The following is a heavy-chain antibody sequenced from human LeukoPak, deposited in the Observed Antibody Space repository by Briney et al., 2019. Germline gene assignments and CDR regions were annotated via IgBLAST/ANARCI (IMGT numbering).Heavy chain of an antibody. D-gene: IGHD7-27*01. Sequence: AETLSLTCAVYGVSFSGYYWNWIRQPPGKGVEWVGDINHSGSTKQHPPLKSRVTLSRRPSQQQVPLSVHSVTRADTVVLFWGKTPTALDWGGYYFDSWGQGTLVTVSS. V-gene: IGHV4-34*01. CDR3: GKTPTALDWGGYYFDS. J-gene: IGHJ4*02. CDR2: INHSGST. CDR1: GVSFSGYY.